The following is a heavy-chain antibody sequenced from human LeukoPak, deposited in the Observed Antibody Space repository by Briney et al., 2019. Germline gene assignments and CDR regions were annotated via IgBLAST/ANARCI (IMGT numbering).Heavy chain of an antibody. D-gene: IGHD6-13*01. CDR1: GGSISSYY. V-gene: IGHV4-59*01. CDR2: IQYSGST. CDR3: ARVTGYRIEDYFDY. J-gene: IGHJ4*02. Sequence: SETLSLTCTVSGGSISSYYWSWIRQPPGKGLEWIGYIQYSGSTNYNPSLKSRVTISVDTSKNQFSLKLSSVTAADTAVYYCARVTGYRIEDYFDYWGQGTLVTVSS.